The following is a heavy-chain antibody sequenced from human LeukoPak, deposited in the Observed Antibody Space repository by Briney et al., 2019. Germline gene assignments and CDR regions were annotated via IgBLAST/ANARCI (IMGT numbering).Heavy chain of an antibody. V-gene: IGHV3-74*01. Sequence: GGSLRLSCAASGFTFSSYWMHWVRQAPGKGLAWVSRINSDGSSTSYADSVKGRFTISRDNAKNTLYLQMNSLRAEDTAVYYCARDNWNDDYFDYWGQGTLVTVSS. J-gene: IGHJ4*02. CDR3: ARDNWNDDYFDY. D-gene: IGHD1-1*01. CDR1: GFTFSSYW. CDR2: INSDGSST.